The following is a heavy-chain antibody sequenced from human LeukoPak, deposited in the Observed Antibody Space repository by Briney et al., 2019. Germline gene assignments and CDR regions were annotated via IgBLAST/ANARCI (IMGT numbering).Heavy chain of an antibody. CDR1: GFSFSSYG. CDR3: ARGPQLGGWSGYSDY. V-gene: IGHV3-30*02. D-gene: IGHD3-3*01. J-gene: IGHJ4*02. CDR2: IRYDGNEK. Sequence: TGGSLRLSCAASGFSFSSYGMHWVRQAPGKGLEWVTFIRYDGNEKFYADSVKGRFTISRDNSKDTLYLQMNSLRAEDTAVYYCARGPQLGGWSGYSDYWGQGTLVTVSS.